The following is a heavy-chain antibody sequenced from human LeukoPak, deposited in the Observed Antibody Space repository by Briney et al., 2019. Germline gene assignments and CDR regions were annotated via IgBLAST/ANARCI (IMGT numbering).Heavy chain of an antibody. J-gene: IGHJ2*01. Sequence: SETLSLTCTVSGGSISSSYWSWIRQPPGKGLEWIGYIYYSGSTNYNPSLKSRVTISVDTSKNQFSLKLSSVTAADTAVYYCARVLGAYCSGGSCYSSWYFDLWGRGTLVTASS. CDR2: IYYSGST. D-gene: IGHD2-15*01. CDR3: ARVLGAYCSGGSCYSSWYFDL. V-gene: IGHV4-59*01. CDR1: GGSISSSY.